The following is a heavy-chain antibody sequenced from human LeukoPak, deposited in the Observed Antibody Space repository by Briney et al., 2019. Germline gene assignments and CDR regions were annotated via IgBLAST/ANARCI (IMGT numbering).Heavy chain of an antibody. Sequence: SGTLSLTCAVSGGSISSSNWWSWVRQPPGKGLEWIGEIYHSGSTNYNPSLKSRVTISVDKSKNQFSLKLSSVTAADTAVYYCARLERPGSPLYYYGMDVWGQGTTVTVSS. V-gene: IGHV4-4*02. CDR2: IYHSGST. J-gene: IGHJ6*02. D-gene: IGHD1-1*01. CDR3: ARLERPGSPLYYYGMDV. CDR1: GGSISSSNW.